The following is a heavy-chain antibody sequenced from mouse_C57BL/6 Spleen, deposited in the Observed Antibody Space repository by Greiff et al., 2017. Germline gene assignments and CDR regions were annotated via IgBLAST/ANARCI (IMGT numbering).Heavy chain of an antibody. CDR3: ARWGVYDYDGYYAMDY. J-gene: IGHJ4*01. V-gene: IGHV1-52*01. Sequence: QVQLQQPGAELVRPGSSVKLSCKASGYTFTSYWMHWVKQRPIQGLEWIGNIDPSDSETHYNQKFKDKATLTVDKSSSTAYMQLSSLTSEDSAVYYCARWGVYDYDGYYAMDYWGQGTSVTVSS. CDR1: GYTFTSYW. D-gene: IGHD2-4*01. CDR2: IDPSDSET.